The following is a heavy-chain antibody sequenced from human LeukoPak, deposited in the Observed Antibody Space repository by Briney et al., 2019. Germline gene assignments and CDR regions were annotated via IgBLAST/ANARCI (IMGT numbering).Heavy chain of an antibody. D-gene: IGHD2-2*02. CDR3: AAQCNDDFCYKRDYMDV. J-gene: IGHJ6*03. Sequence: ASVKVSCKTSKNMFTGYFMHWVRQAPGQGLERIGWINPNSGGTLFARRFQGRVTMTRDTSIGATYMELSRLTSDDTALYYCAAQCNDDFCYKRDYMDVWGKGTMVIVSS. CDR2: INPNSGGT. V-gene: IGHV1-2*02. CDR1: KNMFTGYF.